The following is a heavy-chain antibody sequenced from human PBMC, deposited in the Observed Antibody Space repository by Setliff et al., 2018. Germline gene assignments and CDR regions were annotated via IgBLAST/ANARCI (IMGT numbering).Heavy chain of an antibody. CDR1: GYSISSDSY. J-gene: IGHJ4*02. Sequence: LSLTCAVSGYSISSDSYWGWIRQPPGKGLEWIASIYHTGSTYYNPSLKSRITMSVDTSKNQFSLKVSSVTTADTAVYYCARSFSRREKFLLDYWGQGALVTVSS. V-gene: IGHV4-38-2*01. CDR3: ARSFSRREKFLLDY. CDR2: IYHTGST.